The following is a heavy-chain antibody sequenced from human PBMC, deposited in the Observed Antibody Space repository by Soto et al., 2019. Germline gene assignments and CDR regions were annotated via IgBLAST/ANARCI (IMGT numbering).Heavy chain of an antibody. CDR3: AREISYYSPGYGMDV. V-gene: IGHV3-30-3*01. J-gene: IGHJ6*02. CDR1: GFTFSSYA. Sequence: GGSLRLSCAASGFTFSSYAMHWVRQAPGKGLEWVAVISYDGSNKYYADSVKGRFTISRDNSKNTLYLQMNSLRAEDTAVYYCAREISYYSPGYGMDVWGQGTTVTVSS. CDR2: ISYDGSNK. D-gene: IGHD3-22*01.